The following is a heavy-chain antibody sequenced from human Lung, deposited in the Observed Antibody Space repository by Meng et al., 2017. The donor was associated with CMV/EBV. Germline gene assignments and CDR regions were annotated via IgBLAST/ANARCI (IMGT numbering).Heavy chain of an antibody. CDR2: INPNSGGT. CDR3: ARDWEGSWAVFDY. V-gene: IGHV1-2*04. CDR1: GYTFTSYA. J-gene: IGHJ4*02. Sequence: QVQLLESGAGVKKPGASVKVSCKASGYTFTSYAMHWVRQAPGQGLEWMGWINPNSGGTNYAQKFQGWVTMTRDTSISTAYMELSRLRSDDTAVYYCARDWEGSWAVFDYWGQGTLVTVSS. D-gene: IGHD6-13*01.